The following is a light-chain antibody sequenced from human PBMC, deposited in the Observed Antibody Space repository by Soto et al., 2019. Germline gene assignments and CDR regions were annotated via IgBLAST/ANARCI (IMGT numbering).Light chain of an antibody. CDR3: QHYNSYSEA. V-gene: IGKV1-5*03. CDR1: QTISSW. Sequence: DIQITQSPSTLSGSVGDRVTITCRASQTISSWLAWYQQKKGKAPKHLIYKASTLKSGVPSRFRGSGSGTEFTLTISRLQPDDVQTDYCQHYNSYSEAFGQGTKVEI. CDR2: KAS. J-gene: IGKJ1*01.